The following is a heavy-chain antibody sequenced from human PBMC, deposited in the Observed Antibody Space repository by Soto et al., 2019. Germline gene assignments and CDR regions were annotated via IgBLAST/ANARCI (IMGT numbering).Heavy chain of an antibody. CDR1: GGTFSSYA. CDR2: IIPIFGTA. J-gene: IGHJ6*02. CDR3: ARDCSLYCSGGSCRSYYYYYGMDV. D-gene: IGHD2-15*01. V-gene: IGHV1-69*01. Sequence: QVQLVQSGAEVKKPGSSVKVSCKASGGTFSSYAISWVRQAPGQGLEWMGGIIPIFGTANYAQKFQGRVTITADESTSTAYMELSSLRSEDTAVYYCARDCSLYCSGGSCRSYYYYYGMDVWGQGTTVTVSS.